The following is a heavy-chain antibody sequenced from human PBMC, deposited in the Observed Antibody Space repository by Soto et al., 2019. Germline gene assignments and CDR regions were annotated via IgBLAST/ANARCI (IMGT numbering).Heavy chain of an antibody. CDR1: GFTFNDYS. CDR2: ISSSGTYI. V-gene: IGHV3-21*01. CDR3: VRAGHVFDVHYYGMDL. Sequence: GSLRLSCEDSGFTFNDYSMDWVRQAPEKGLEWVSSISSSGTYIYYADSVKGRFAISRDNANNVMYLLMDTLRAEDTAVYYCVRAGHVFDVHYYGMDLWGQGTTVTVSS. D-gene: IGHD3-10*01. J-gene: IGHJ6*02.